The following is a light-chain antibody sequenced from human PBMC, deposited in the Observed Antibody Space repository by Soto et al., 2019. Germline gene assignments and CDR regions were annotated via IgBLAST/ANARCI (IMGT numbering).Light chain of an antibody. J-gene: IGLJ2*01. CDR1: SGHTSYA. CDR2: LNSDGSH. V-gene: IGLV4-69*01. CDR3: QTWGTGIVV. Sequence: QSVLTQSPSASASLGASVKLTCTLSSGHTSYAIAWHQQQPEKGPRYLMKLNSDGSHSEGDGIPDRFSGSSSGAERYLTISSLQSEDEADYYCQTWGTGIVVFGGGTKLTVL.